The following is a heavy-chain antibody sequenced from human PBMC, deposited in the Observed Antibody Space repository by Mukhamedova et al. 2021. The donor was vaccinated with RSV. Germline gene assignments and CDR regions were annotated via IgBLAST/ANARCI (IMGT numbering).Heavy chain of an antibody. J-gene: IGHJ3*02. D-gene: IGHD5-18*01. CDR2: ISAYNGNT. Sequence: GLEWMGWISAYNGNTNYAQKLQGRATMTTDTSTSTAYMELRSLRSDDTAVYYCARTMVTGDAFDIWGQGTMVTVSS. V-gene: IGHV1-18*01. CDR3: ARTMVTGDAFDI.